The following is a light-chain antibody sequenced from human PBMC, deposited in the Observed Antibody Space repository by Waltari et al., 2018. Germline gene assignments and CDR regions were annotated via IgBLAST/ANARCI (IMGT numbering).Light chain of an antibody. CDR2: QVD. J-gene: IGLJ3*02. CDR1: SSDVGFYDF. Sequence: QSALTQPASVSGSPGQSITISCTGTSSDVGFYDFVSWFQQHPGKAPKVMIYQVDNRHPGVSNRFSGSKSANTASLTISGLQAEDEADYYCSSYTRRSYWVFGGGTQLTVL. CDR3: SSYTRRSYWV. V-gene: IGLV2-14*01.